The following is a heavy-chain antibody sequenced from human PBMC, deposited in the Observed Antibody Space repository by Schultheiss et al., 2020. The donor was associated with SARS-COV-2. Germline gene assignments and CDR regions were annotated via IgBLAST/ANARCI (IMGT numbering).Heavy chain of an antibody. CDR1: GGSISSSNW. CDR3: ARGRGTGSYRPDGYGMDV. Sequence: SETLSLTCAVSGGSISSSNWWSWVRQPPGKGLEWIGEINHSGSTNYNPSLKSRVTISVDTSKNQFSLKLSSVTAADTAVYYCARGRGTGSYRPDGYGMDVWGQGTTVTVSS. D-gene: IGHD3-16*02. J-gene: IGHJ6*02. CDR2: INHSGST. V-gene: IGHV4-4*02.